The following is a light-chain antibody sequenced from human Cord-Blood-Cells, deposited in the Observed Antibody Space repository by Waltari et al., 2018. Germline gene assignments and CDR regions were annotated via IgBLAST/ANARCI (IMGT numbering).Light chain of an antibody. V-gene: IGLV2-14*01. CDR3: SSYTSSSTLV. CDR1: SSAVGGYNY. CDR2: EVS. J-gene: IGLJ1*01. Sequence: QSALTQPASVSGSPGQSLTIPCTGTSSAVGGYNYVSWYPQHPGKAPKLMIYEVSNRPSGVSNRFSGSKSGNTASLTISGLQAEDEADYYCSSYTSSSTLVFGTGTKVTVL.